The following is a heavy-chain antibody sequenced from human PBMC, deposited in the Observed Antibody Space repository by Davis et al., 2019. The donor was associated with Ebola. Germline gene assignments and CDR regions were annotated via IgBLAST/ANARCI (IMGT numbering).Heavy chain of an antibody. D-gene: IGHD1-14*01. J-gene: IGHJ4*02. CDR3: ARDGLSTGADY. CDR1: GGSFSGYY. CDR2: IYSGGST. V-gene: IGHV3-66*01. Sequence: ETLSLTCAVYGGSFSGYYMSWVRQAPGKGLEWVSVIYSGGSTYYADSVKGRFTISRDNSKNTLYLQMNSLRAEDTAVYYCARDGLSTGADYWGQGTLVTVSS.